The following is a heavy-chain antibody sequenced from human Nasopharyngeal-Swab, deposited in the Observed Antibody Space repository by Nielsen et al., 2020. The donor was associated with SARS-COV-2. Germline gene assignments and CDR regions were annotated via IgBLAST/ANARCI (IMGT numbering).Heavy chain of an antibody. J-gene: IGHJ5*02. CDR3: ARDLGITMVRGVTRDNWFDP. Sequence: WIRQPPGKGLEWVANIKQDGSEKYYVDSVKDRFTISRDNAKNSLYLQMNSLRAEDTAVYYCARDLGITMVRGVTRDNWFDPWGQGTLVTVSS. CDR2: IKQDGSEK. D-gene: IGHD3-10*01. V-gene: IGHV3-7*01.